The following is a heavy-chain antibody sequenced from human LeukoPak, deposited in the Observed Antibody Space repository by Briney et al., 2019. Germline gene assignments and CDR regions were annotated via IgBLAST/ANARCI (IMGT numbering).Heavy chain of an antibody. Sequence: SETLSLTCTVSGGSISSSSYYWGWIRQPPGKGLEWIGSIYYSGSTYYNPSLKSRVTISVDTSKNQFSLKLSSVTAADTAVYYCARDGRGAYYDFWRGKNWFDPWGQGTLVTVSS. D-gene: IGHD3-3*01. V-gene: IGHV4-39*07. J-gene: IGHJ5*02. CDR3: ARDGRGAYYDFWRGKNWFDP. CDR2: IYYSGST. CDR1: GGSISSSSYY.